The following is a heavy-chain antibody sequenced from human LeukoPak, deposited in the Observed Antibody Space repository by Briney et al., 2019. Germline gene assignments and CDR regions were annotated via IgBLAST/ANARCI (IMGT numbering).Heavy chain of an antibody. CDR1: GFTLSTFA. V-gene: IGHV3-23*01. Sequence: GGSLRLSCAASGFTLSTFAMSWVPQAPGKGLEWVSIISASGGSTYYADSVKGRFTISRDNSKNTLYLQMNSLRAEDTAVYYCASRQYDILTGYDGALDIWGQGTMVTVSS. D-gene: IGHD3-9*01. CDR3: ASRQYDILTGYDGALDI. J-gene: IGHJ3*02. CDR2: ISASGGST.